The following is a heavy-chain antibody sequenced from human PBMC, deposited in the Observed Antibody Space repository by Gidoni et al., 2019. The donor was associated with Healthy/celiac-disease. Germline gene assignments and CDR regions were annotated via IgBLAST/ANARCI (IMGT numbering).Heavy chain of an antibody. Sequence: QVQLQQWGAGLLKPSETLSLTCAVYGGSFSGYYWSWIRQPPGKGLEWMREINHGGSTNYNPSIKSRATISVNTSKNHFSLKLSSVTAADTAVYYSARDGSGSICDYWGQGTLVTVSS. J-gene: IGHJ4*02. D-gene: IGHD3-10*01. V-gene: IGHV4-34*01. CDR2: INHGGST. CDR3: ARDGSGSICDY. CDR1: GGSFSGYY.